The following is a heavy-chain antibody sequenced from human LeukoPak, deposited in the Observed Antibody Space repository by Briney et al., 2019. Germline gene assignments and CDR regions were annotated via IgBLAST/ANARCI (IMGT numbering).Heavy chain of an antibody. Sequence: ASVKVSCKASGGTFSSYAISWVRQAPGQGLEWMGWMNPNSGNTGYAQKFQGRVTMTRNTSISTAYMELSSLRSEDTAVYYCARQERGGSCYSWGQGTLVTVSS. D-gene: IGHD2-15*01. CDR1: GGTFSSYA. CDR3: ARQERGGSCYS. CDR2: MNPNSGNT. V-gene: IGHV1-8*02. J-gene: IGHJ4*02.